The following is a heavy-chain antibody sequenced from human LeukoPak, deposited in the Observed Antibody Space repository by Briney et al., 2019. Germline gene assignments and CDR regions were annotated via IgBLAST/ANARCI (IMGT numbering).Heavy chain of an antibody. J-gene: IGHJ4*02. Sequence: ASVKVSCKASGYTFTNYYIHCVRQAPGQGLEWMAIINPSGGSTTYAQKFQGRVTMTRDTSTSTVYMELSSLRSEDTAVYYCARDLSTFPRYYFDYWGQGTLVTVSS. V-gene: IGHV1-46*01. CDR3: ARDLSTFPRYYFDY. D-gene: IGHD5-24*01. CDR1: GYTFTNYY. CDR2: INPSGGST.